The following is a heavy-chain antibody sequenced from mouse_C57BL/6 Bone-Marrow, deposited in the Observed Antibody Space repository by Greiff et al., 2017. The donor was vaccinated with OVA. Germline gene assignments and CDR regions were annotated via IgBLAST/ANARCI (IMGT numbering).Heavy chain of an antibody. J-gene: IGHJ1*03. D-gene: IGHD1-1*01. CDR3: ARGGGTVEDWYFDV. CDR1: GYTFTSYW. CDR2: IYPGSGST. V-gene: IGHV1-55*01. Sequence: VQLQQPGAELVKPGASVKMSCKASGYTFTSYWITWVKQRPGQGLEWIGDIYPGSGSTNYNEKFKSKATLTVDTSSSTAYMQLSSLTSEDSAVYYCARGGGTVEDWYFDVWGTGTTVTVSS.